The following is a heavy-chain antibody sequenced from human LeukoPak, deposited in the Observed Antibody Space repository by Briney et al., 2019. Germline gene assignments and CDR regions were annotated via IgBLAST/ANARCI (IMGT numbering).Heavy chain of an antibody. V-gene: IGHV3-7*01. CDR3: MSAHGY. J-gene: IGHJ4*02. CDR2: ILPAGKES. CDR1: GYSFSTNM. Sequence: GGSLRLSCVVSGYSFSTNMMTWVRQAPGKGLEWVTTILPAGKESYRVDSVKGRFVISRDNAKNSLFLQMNSLRGDDTAVYYCMSAHGYWGQGTLVTVSS.